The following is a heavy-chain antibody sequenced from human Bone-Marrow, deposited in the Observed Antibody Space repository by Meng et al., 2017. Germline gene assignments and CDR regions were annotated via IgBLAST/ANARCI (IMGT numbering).Heavy chain of an antibody. Sequence: GRSLRLSCVVSGLTPSSYGMHWVRQAPGKGLEWVAVIRYDGSNKYYADSVKGRLTITRDNSKSTLYLQMNSLRAEDTAVYYCARDNTGSGSWYWGRGHNNWFDPWGQGTLVTVSS. D-gene: IGHD6-13*01. CDR2: IRYDGSNK. J-gene: IGHJ5*02. CDR3: ARDNTGSGSWYWGRGHNNWFDP. CDR1: GLTPSSYG. V-gene: IGHV3-33*01.